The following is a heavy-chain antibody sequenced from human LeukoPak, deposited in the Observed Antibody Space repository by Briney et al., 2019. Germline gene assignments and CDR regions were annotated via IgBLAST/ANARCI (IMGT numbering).Heavy chain of an antibody. CDR1: GGSFSGYY. CDR3: ARSRVTPLWYFDY. J-gene: IGHJ4*02. V-gene: IGHV4-34*01. CDR2: INHSGST. D-gene: IGHD2-21*02. Sequence: SETLSLTCAVYGGSFSGYYWSWIRQPPGKGLGWIGEINHSGSTNYNPSFKSRVTISVDTSKNQFSLKLSSVTAADTAVYYCARSRVTPLWYFDYWGQGTLVTVSS.